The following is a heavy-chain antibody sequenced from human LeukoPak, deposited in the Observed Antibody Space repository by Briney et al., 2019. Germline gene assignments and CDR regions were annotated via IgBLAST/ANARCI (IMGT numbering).Heavy chain of an antibody. D-gene: IGHD3-10*02. Sequence: GGSLRLSCEASGFAFNNYWMLWVRQAPGKGLVWVSRIRTDGLETSYADSVKGRFTVSRDNAKNTLYLQMNSLRAEDTAVYYCARVMSGSYVTLDVRGQGTMVTVSS. CDR1: GFAFNNYW. J-gene: IGHJ3*01. CDR2: IRTDGLET. CDR3: ARVMSGSYVTLDV. V-gene: IGHV3-74*01.